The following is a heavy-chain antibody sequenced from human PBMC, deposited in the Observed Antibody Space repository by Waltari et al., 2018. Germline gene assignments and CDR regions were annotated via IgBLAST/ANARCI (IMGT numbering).Heavy chain of an antibody. CDR1: GFTFSTYA. Sequence: EVQLLESGGGLVQPGGSLRLSCAASGFTFSTYAMSWVRQAPGKGLEWVSGFGGSGDTTYYADSVKGRFSISRDNSKNTLYLQMNSLRAEDTAIYYCAKTRYPSGWWVWDYWGQGTLVTVSS. CDR3: AKTRYPSGWWVWDY. V-gene: IGHV3-23*01. D-gene: IGHD6-19*01. CDR2: FGGSGDTT. J-gene: IGHJ4*02.